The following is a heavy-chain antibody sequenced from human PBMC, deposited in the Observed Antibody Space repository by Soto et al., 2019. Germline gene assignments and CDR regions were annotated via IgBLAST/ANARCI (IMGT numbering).Heavy chain of an antibody. V-gene: IGHV3-30-3*01. J-gene: IGHJ6*02. CDR3: ARGLELSYYYYYYGMDV. CDR2: ISYDGSNK. D-gene: IGHD1-7*01. Sequence: VGSLRLSCAASGFTFSSYAMHWVRQAPGKGLEWVAVISYDGSNKYYADSVKGRFTISRDNSKNTLYLQMNSLRAEDTAVYYCARGLELSYYYYYYGMDVWGQGTTVTVSS. CDR1: GFTFSSYA.